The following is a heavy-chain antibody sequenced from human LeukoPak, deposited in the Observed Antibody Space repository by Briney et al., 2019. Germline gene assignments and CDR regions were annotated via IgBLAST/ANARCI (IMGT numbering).Heavy chain of an antibody. CDR2: INPNSGGT. Sequence: ASVKVSCKASGYTFTGYYMQWVRQAPGQGLEWMGWINPNSGGTNYAQKFQGRVTMTRDTSISTAYMELSRLRSDDTAVYYCARDGLEMATIVEAFDIWGQGTMVTVSS. D-gene: IGHD5-24*01. J-gene: IGHJ3*02. CDR3: ARDGLEMATIVEAFDI. CDR1: GYTFTGYY. V-gene: IGHV1-2*02.